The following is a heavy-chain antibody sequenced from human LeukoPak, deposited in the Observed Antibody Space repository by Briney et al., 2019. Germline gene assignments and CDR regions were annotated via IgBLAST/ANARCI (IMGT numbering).Heavy chain of an antibody. D-gene: IGHD3-10*01. J-gene: IGHJ4*02. CDR1: GFSLSTSGVG. V-gene: IGHV2-5*01. CDR3: AHRPGYYYGSGSYDY. CDR2: IYWNDDK. Sequence: SGPTLVKPTQTLTLTCTFSGFSLSTSGVGVGWIRQPPGKALEWLALIYWNDDKRYSPSLKSRLTITKDTSKNQVVLTMTNMGPVDTATYHCAHRPGYYYGSGSYDYWGQGTLVTVSS.